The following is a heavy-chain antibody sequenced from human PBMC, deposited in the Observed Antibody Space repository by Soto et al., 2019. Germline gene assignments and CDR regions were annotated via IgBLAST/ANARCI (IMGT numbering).Heavy chain of an antibody. Sequence: SETLSLTCTVSGGSISSYYWSWIRQPPGKGLEWIGYIYYSGSTNYNPSLKSRVTISVDTSKNQFSLKLSSVTAADTAVYYCASHPLNWSDAASWGQGVLVTVSS. CDR2: IYYSGST. D-gene: IGHD1-1*01. J-gene: IGHJ4*02. V-gene: IGHV4-59*01. CDR3: ASHPLNWSDAAS. CDR1: GGSISSYY.